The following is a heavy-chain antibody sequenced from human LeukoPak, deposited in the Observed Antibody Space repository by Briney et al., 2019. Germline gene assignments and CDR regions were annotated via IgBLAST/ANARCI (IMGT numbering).Heavy chain of an antibody. J-gene: IGHJ3*02. CDR3: AKEKAGSSGYAFDI. CDR2: ISVSGNT. CDR1: GFTLSSYA. Sequence: GGSLRLSCAASGFTLSSYAMSWVRQGPGKGLEWVSAISVSGNTYHADSVKGRFTISRDNSKNTLYLQRNSLRVEDTAVYYCAKEKAGSSGYAFDIWGQGTMVTVSS. D-gene: IGHD6-19*01. V-gene: IGHV3-23*01.